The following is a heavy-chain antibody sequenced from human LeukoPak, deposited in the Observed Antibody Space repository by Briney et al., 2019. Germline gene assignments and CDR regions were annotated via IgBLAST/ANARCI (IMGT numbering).Heavy chain of an antibody. D-gene: IGHD6-13*01. CDR1: GFTFSRYW. J-gene: IGHJ4*02. CDR3: ARARYSSSWTLDY. Sequence: GGSLRLSCAASGFTFSRYWMHWVRQALGKGLVWVSRINSDGSSTSYADSVKGRFTISRDNAKNTLYLQMNSLRAGDTAVYYCARARYSSSWTLDYWGQGTLVTVSS. V-gene: IGHV3-74*01. CDR2: INSDGSST.